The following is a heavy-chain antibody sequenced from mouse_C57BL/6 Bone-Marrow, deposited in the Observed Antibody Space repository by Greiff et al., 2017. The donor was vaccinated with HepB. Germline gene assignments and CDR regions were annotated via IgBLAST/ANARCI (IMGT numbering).Heavy chain of an antibody. CDR2: ISSGGDYI. CDR3: TRDHYYGSSSWFAY. J-gene: IGHJ3*01. CDR1: GFTFSSYA. Sequence: EVNVVESGEGLVKPGGSLKLSCAASGFTFSSYAMSWVRQTPEKRLEWVAYISSGGDYIYYADTVKGRFTISRDNARNTLYLQMSSLKSEDTAMYYCTRDHYYGSSSWFAYWGQGTLVTVSA. D-gene: IGHD1-1*01. V-gene: IGHV5-9-1*02.